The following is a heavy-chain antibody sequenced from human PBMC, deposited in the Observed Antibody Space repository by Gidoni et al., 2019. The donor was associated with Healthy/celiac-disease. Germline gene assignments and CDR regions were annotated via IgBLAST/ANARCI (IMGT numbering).Heavy chain of an antibody. V-gene: IGHV3-21*01. CDR2: ISSSSSYI. Sequence: EVQLVESGGGLVKPGGSLRLSCAASGFTFSSYSMNWVRQAPGKGLEWVSSISSSSSYIYYADSVKGRFTISRDNAKNSLYLQMNSLRAEDTAVYYCARGRENYDFWSGYYTNDFDYWGQGTLVTVSS. CDR1: GFTFSSYS. CDR3: ARGRENYDFWSGYYTNDFDY. D-gene: IGHD3-3*01. J-gene: IGHJ4*02.